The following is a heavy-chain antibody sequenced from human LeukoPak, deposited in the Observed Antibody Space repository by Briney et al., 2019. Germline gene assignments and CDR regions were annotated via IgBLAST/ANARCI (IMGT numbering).Heavy chain of an antibody. CDR3: ARDAPEMATIPSRGCFDY. V-gene: IGHV1-2*02. Sequence: VASVKVSCKASGYTFTGYYMHWVRQAPGQGLEWMGWINPNSGGTNYAQKFQGRVTMTRDTSISTAYMELSRLRSDDTAVYYCARDAPEMATIPSRGCFDYWGQGTLVTVSS. D-gene: IGHD5-24*01. CDR1: GYTFTGYY. J-gene: IGHJ4*02. CDR2: INPNSGGT.